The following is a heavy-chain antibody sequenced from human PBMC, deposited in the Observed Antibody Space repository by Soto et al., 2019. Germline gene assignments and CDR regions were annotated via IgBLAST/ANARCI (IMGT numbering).Heavy chain of an antibody. D-gene: IGHD6-19*01. CDR3: AREGGSCWEHNGFDP. CDR1: GYTFTAYY. Sequence: QVQLVQSGAEVKKPGASVKVSCKASGYTFTAYYMHWVRQAPGQGLEWMGWINPNSGGTNYVQKFQGRVTMTRDTSXXTAYMELSSLKPDDTAVYYCAREGGSCWEHNGFDPWGQGTLVTVSS. J-gene: IGHJ5*02. CDR2: INPNSGGT. V-gene: IGHV1-2*02.